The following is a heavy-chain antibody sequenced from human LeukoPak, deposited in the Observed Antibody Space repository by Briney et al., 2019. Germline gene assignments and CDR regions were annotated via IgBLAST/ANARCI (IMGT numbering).Heavy chain of an antibody. J-gene: IGHJ5*02. Sequence: ASVKVSFKASGYTFTSYDINWVRQAPGQGLEWMGWMNPNSGNTGYAQKFQGRVTMTRNTSISTAYMELSSLRSEDTAVYYCARGAPNYYGSGSYYYNWFDLWGQGTLVTVSS. CDR1: GYTFTSYD. D-gene: IGHD3-10*01. V-gene: IGHV1-8*01. CDR2: MNPNSGNT. CDR3: ARGAPNYYGSGSYYYNWFDL.